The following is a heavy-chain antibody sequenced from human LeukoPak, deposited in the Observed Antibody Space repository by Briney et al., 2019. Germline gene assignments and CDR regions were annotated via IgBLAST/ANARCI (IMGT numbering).Heavy chain of an antibody. CDR3: ARVATTVTKGSNWFDP. Sequence: PGRSLTLSCAASEFTFTTYGMHWVRQAPGKGLEWVAFIYYDGSNIYYADYVKGRFTISRDNSKNTLYLQMNSLRAEDTAVYYCARVATTVTKGSNWFDPWGQGTLVTVSS. CDR2: IYYDGSNI. D-gene: IGHD4-17*01. CDR1: EFTFTTYG. V-gene: IGHV3-33*01. J-gene: IGHJ5*02.